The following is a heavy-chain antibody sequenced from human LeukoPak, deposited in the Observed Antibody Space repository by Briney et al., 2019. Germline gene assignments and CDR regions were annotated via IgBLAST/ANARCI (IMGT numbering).Heavy chain of an antibody. Sequence: SQTLSLTCTVSGGSISSGSYYWSWIWQPAGKGLEWIGRIYTSGTTNYNPSLKSRVTISVDTSKNQFSLKLSSVTAADTAVYYCASGGAATAFSDYWGQGTLVTVSS. CDR1: GGSISSGSYY. V-gene: IGHV4-61*02. CDR2: IYTSGTT. CDR3: ASGGAATAFSDY. J-gene: IGHJ4*02. D-gene: IGHD6-13*01.